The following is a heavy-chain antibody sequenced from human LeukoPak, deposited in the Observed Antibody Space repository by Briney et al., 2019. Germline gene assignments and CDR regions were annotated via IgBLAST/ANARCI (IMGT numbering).Heavy chain of an antibody. CDR1: GGSFSGYY. D-gene: IGHD1-1*01. Sequence: SETLSLTCAVYGGSFSGYYWSWIRQPPGKGLEWIGEISHSGSTNYNPSLKSRVTISVDTSKNQFSLKLSSVTAADTAVYYCARERYYYYMDVWGKGTTVTISS. V-gene: IGHV4-34*01. CDR2: ISHSGST. CDR3: ARERYYYYMDV. J-gene: IGHJ6*03.